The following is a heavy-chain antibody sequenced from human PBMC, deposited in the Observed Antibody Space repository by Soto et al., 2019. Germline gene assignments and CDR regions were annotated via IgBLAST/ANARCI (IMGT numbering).Heavy chain of an antibody. D-gene: IGHD2-15*01. J-gene: IGHJ5*02. CDR1: GYTFTSYD. CDR2: MNPNSGNT. CDR3: ARALTIGYCSGGSCYSSGNWFDP. V-gene: IGHV1-8*01. Sequence: ASVKVSCKASGYTFTSYDINWVRQATGQGLEWMGWMNPNSGNTGYAQKFQGRVTMTRNTSISTAYMELSSLRSEDTAVYYCARALTIGYCSGGSCYSSGNWFDPWGQGTLVTVSS.